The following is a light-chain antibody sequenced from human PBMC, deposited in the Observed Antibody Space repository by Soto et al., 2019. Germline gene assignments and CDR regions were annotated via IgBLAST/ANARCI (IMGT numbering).Light chain of an antibody. CDR3: SSYTSTRTYV. CDR2: DVT. J-gene: IGLJ1*01. V-gene: IGLV2-11*01. CDR1: SSDVGGYNY. Sequence: QSALTQPRSVSGSPGQSVTISCTGTSSDVGGYNYVSWYQQYPGKAPKFMIYDVTKRPSGVPDRFSGSKSGNTASLTISGLQAEDEADYYCSSYTSTRTYVFGTGTKLTVL.